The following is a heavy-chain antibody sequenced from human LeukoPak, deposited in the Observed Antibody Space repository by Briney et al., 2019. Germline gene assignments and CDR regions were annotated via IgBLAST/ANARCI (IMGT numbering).Heavy chain of an antibody. J-gene: IGHJ4*02. Sequence: GGSLRLSCAASGFTFSSYGMHWVRQDPGKGLEWVAFMRYGESDTYYKDSVKGRFTISRDNAKNSLYLQMNSLRAEDTAVYYCARDYYDSSGYYLFDYWGQGTLVTVSS. V-gene: IGHV3-30*02. CDR1: GFTFSSYG. D-gene: IGHD3-22*01. CDR2: MRYGESDT. CDR3: ARDYYDSSGYYLFDY.